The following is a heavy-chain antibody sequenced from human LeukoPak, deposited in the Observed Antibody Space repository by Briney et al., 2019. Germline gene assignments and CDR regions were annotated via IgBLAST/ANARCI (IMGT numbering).Heavy chain of an antibody. CDR1: GGSISSSSYY. D-gene: IGHD6-6*01. CDR2: IYYSGSA. CDR3: ARVAARYVGMDV. Sequence: PSETLSLTCTVSGGSISSSSYYWGWIRQPPGKGLEWIGSIYYSGSAYYNPSLKSRVTISVDTSKKQFSLNLSSVTAADTAVYYCARVAARYVGMDVWGQGTTVTVSS. J-gene: IGHJ6*02. V-gene: IGHV4-39*07.